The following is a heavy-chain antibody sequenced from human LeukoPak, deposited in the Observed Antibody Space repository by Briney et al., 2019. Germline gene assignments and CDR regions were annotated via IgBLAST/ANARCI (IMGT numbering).Heavy chain of an antibody. J-gene: IGHJ4*02. CDR3: ASDPHVWGSYRFLAY. V-gene: IGHV1-69*06. CDR2: IIPIFGTA. CDR1: GGTLTRYA. D-gene: IGHD3-16*02. Sequence: SVKVSCKGSGGTLTRYAISWVRQAPGKGVGWMGGIIPIFGTANYAQKFQGRVTITADKSTSTPYMELSSLRSEDTAVYYCASDPHVWGSYRFLAYWGQGTLVTVSS.